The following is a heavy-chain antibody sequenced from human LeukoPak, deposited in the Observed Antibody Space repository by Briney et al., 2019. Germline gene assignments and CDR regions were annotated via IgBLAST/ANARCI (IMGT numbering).Heavy chain of an antibody. CDR2: ISWNSGRV. D-gene: IGHD6-13*01. CDR3: AKDVLKTRLYGIAAAGVVG. V-gene: IGHV3-9*01. Sequence: GRSLRLSCAASGFTFDDYAMHWVRQTPGKGLEWVSGISWNSGRVDYTDSVKGRFTISRDNSKNTLYLQMNSLRAEDTAVYYCAKDVLKTRLYGIAAAGVVGWGQGTLVTVSS. J-gene: IGHJ4*02. CDR1: GFTFDDYA.